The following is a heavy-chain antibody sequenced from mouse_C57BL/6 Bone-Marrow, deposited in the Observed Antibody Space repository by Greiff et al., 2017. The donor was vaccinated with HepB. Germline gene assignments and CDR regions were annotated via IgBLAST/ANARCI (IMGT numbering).Heavy chain of an antibody. CDR2: ISDGGSYT. D-gene: IGHD1-1*01. J-gene: IGHJ3*01. V-gene: IGHV5-4*01. CDR3: ARDITTVVEEAWFAY. Sequence: EVMLVESGGGLVKPGGSLKLSCAASGFTLSSYAMSWVRQTPEKRLEWVATISDGGSYTYYPDNVKGRFTISRDNAKNNLYLQMSHLKSEDTAMYYCARDITTVVEEAWFAYWGQGTLVTVSA. CDR1: GFTLSSYA.